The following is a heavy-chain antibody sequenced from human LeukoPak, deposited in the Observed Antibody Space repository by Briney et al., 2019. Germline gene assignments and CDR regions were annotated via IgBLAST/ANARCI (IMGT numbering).Heavy chain of an antibody. CDR2: ISGSDGST. J-gene: IGHJ4*02. D-gene: IGHD1-1*01. Sequence: GGSLRLSCAASGFTFSSYAMSWVRQAPGKGLEWVSGISGSDGSTNYADSVKGRFTISRDNAKNSLYLQMNSLRVEDTAVYYCARDPRTVRIWGQGTLVTVSS. CDR3: ARDPRTVRI. V-gene: IGHV3-23*01. CDR1: GFTFSSYA.